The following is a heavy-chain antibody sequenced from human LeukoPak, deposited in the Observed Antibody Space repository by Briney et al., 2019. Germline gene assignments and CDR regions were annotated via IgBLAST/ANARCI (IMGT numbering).Heavy chain of an antibody. J-gene: IGHJ4*02. CDR3: ARDIGRKYKIFDY. V-gene: IGHV3-33*01. CDR2: IWYDGSNR. D-gene: IGHD1-1*01. Sequence: GRSLRLSCAASGFTFSSYGMHWVRQAPGKGLEWVAVIWYDGSNRYYADSVKGRFTISRDNSKNTLYLQMNSLRAEDTAVYYCARDIGRKYKIFDYWGQGTLVTVSS. CDR1: GFTFSSYG.